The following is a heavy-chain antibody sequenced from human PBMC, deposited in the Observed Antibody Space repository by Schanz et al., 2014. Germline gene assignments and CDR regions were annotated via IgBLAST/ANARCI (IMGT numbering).Heavy chain of an antibody. Sequence: QVHLVESGGALVQPGGSLRLSCAASGFTFSDYYMTWIRQAPGKGPEWFSAISGSGRDTYYAASVKGRFTTSRDNSKNTMYLQMNSLRAEDTAVYYCVKDLQRELLRDDHYYGMDVWGQGTTVTVSS. CDR1: GFTFSDYY. CDR2: ISGSGRDT. D-gene: IGHD1-26*01. CDR3: VKDLQRELLRDDHYYGMDV. J-gene: IGHJ6*02. V-gene: IGHV3-11*06.